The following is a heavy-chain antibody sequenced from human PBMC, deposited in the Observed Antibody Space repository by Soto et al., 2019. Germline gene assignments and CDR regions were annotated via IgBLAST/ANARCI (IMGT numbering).Heavy chain of an antibody. Sequence: ASVKVSCKASGYTFTGYDINWVRQATGQGLEWMGWMNPNSGNTGYAQKFQGHVTISADKSISTAYLQWSSLKASDTAMYYCARQLDYGGNSAYYGMDVWGQGTTVTV. V-gene: IGHV1-8*01. CDR1: GYTFTGYD. J-gene: IGHJ6*02. CDR2: MNPNSGNT. CDR3: ARQLDYGGNSAYYGMDV. D-gene: IGHD4-17*01.